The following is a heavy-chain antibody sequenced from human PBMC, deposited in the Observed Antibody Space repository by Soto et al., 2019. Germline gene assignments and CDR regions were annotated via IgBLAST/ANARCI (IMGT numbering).Heavy chain of an antibody. V-gene: IGHV4-39*01. D-gene: IGHD3-22*01. CDR2: IYYSGST. J-gene: IGHJ4*02. Sequence: PSETLSLTCTVSGGSISSSSYYWGLIRQPPGKGLEWIGSIYYSGSTYYNPSLKSRVTISVDTSKNQFSLKLSSVTAADTAVYYCAGLVYDSSGYRPGWGQGTLVT. CDR3: AGLVYDSSGYRPG. CDR1: GGSISSSSYY.